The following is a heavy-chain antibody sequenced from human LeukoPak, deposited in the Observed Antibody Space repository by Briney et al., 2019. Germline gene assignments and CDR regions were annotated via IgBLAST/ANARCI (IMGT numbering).Heavy chain of an antibody. D-gene: IGHD2-2*02. CDR2: ISSDGDAT. Sequence: PGGSLRLSCAASGFTFNSYAMQWVRQAPGEGLEYVPGISSDGDATYYANSVKERFIISRDNSRNMVYLQMGSLRAEDMAVYYCARADCSSSSCYTVAYWGQGTLVTVSS. CDR1: GFTFNSYA. J-gene: IGHJ4*02. V-gene: IGHV3-64*01. CDR3: ARADCSSSSCYTVAY.